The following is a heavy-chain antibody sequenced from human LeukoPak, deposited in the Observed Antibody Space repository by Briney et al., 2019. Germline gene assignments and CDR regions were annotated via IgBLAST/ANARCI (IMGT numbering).Heavy chain of an antibody. Sequence: PGGSLRLSCLASVFTFSDYYMSWGRQAPGKGLEWISYMSSLGYPTYYAESVQGRFTISRDNAKNTLDLQLHNLRTDATAVYFCARVGIALTSPFDYWGRGTLVAVSS. J-gene: IGHJ4*02. D-gene: IGHD1-1*01. CDR3: ARVGIALTSPFDY. CDR1: VFTFSDYY. CDR2: MSSLGYPT. V-gene: IGHV3-11*01.